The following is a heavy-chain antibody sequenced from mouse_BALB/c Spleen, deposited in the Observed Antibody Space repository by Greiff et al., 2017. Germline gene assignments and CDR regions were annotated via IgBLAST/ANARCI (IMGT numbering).Heavy chain of an antibody. CDR2: ISSGGSYT. D-gene: IGHD1-1*01. V-gene: IGHV5-9-3*01. J-gene: IGHJ3*01. CDR1: GFTFSSYA. Sequence: DVKLVESGGGLVKPGGSLKLSCAASGFTFSSYALSWVRPTPVKRLEWVATISSGGSYTYYPDSVKGRFTISRDNAKNTLYLQMSSLRSEDTAMYYCARDYGSSSPPEFAYWGQGTLVTVSA. CDR3: ARDYGSSSPPEFAY.